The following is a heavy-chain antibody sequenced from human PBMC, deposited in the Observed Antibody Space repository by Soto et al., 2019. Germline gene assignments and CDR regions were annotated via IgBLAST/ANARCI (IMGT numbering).Heavy chain of an antibody. D-gene: IGHD3-22*01. V-gene: IGHV5-51*01. CDR3: ASYYYDSSGYFSFGY. CDR2: IYPGDSDT. J-gene: IGHJ4*02. Sequence: GESLKISCKGSGYSFTSYWIGWVRQMPGKGLEWMGIIYPGDSDTRYSPSFQGQVTISADKSISTAYLQWSSLKASDTAMYYCASYYYDSSGYFSFGYWGQGTLVTVSS. CDR1: GYSFTSYW.